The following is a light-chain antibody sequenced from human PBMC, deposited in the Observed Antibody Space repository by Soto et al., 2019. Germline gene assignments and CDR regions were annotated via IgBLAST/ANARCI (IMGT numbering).Light chain of an antibody. CDR1: SNDIGADDF. CDR3: SSFAPSYRVI. V-gene: IGLV2-11*01. J-gene: IGLJ2*01. CDR2: DVF. Sequence: QSVLTQPASVSGSPGQSITISCTGTSNDIGADDFVSWYQQHPGKAPKLIIFDVFERPSGVPDRFSGSKSGNSASLTISGLQAEDESDYYCSSFAPSYRVIFGGGTKVTVL.